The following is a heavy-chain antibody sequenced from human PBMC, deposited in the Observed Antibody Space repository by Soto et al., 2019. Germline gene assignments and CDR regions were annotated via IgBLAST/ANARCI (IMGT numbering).Heavy chain of an antibody. J-gene: IGHJ4*02. D-gene: IGHD3-16*01. CDR2: ISSSGSST. CDR3: ARGRGWGAPHDY. CDR1: GFTFISYD. Sequence: GGSLRLSCAASGFTFISYDMIWVRQAPGKGLEWVSYISSSGSSTSYADSVKGRFTISRDNAKNSLYLQMDSLRGDDTAVYYCARGRGWGAPHDYWGQGTLVTVSS. V-gene: IGHV3-48*03.